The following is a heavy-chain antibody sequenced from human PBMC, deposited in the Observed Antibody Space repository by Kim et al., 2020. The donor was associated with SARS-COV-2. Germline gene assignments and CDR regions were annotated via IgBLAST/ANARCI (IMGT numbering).Heavy chain of an antibody. CDR2: GGST. CDR3: AKESAGDY. J-gene: IGHJ4*02. D-gene: IGHD6-13*01. Sequence: GGSTYYADSVKGRFTISRDKSKNTLYLQMNSLRAEDTAVYYCAKESAGDYWGQGTLVTVSS. V-gene: IGHV3-23*01.